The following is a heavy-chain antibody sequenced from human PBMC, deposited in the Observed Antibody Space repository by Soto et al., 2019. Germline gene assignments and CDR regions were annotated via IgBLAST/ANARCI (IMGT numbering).Heavy chain of an antibody. Sequence: SETLSLTCTVSGGSISSYYLSWIRQPPGKGLEWIGYIYYSGSTYYNPSLKSRVTISVDTSKNQFSLKLSSVTAADTAVYYCARLRYCSSTSCSTAGGYYYGMDVWGQGTTVTVSS. D-gene: IGHD2-2*02. CDR1: GGSISSYY. CDR2: IYYSGST. V-gene: IGHV4-59*04. J-gene: IGHJ6*02. CDR3: ARLRYCSSTSCSTAGGYYYGMDV.